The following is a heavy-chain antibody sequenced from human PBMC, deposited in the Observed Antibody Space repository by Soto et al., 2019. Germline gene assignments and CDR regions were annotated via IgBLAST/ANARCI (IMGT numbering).Heavy chain of an antibody. CDR1: GFTFSGSA. CDR2: IRSKANSYAT. D-gene: IGHD3-10*01. CDR3: TTLLWFGEFPNYFDY. V-gene: IGHV3-73*01. Sequence: GGSLRLSCAASGFTFSGSAIHWVRQASGKGREWVGRIRSKANSYATAYAASVKGRFTISRDDSKNTAYLQMNSLKTEDTAVYYCTTLLWFGEFPNYFDYWGQGTLVTVSS. J-gene: IGHJ4*02.